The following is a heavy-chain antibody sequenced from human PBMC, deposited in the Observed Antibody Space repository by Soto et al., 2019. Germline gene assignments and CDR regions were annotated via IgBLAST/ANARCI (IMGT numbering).Heavy chain of an antibody. V-gene: IGHV1-2*02. CDR2: INPNSGGT. Sequence: ASVKVSCKASGYTFTGYYMHWVRQAPGQGLEWMGWINPNSGGTNYAQKFQGRVTMTRDTSISTAYMELSRLRSDDTAVYYCAREMPQQLAHRNYYYGMDVWGQGTTVTVSS. CDR3: AREMPQQLAHRNYYYGMDV. CDR1: GYTFTGYY. D-gene: IGHD6-13*01. J-gene: IGHJ6*02.